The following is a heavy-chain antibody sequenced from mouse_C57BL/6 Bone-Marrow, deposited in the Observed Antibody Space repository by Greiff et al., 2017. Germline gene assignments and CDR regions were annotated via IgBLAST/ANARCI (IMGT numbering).Heavy chain of an antibody. CDR1: GYTFTSYW. CDR3: ARRGGYWYYDV. J-gene: IGHJ1*03. Sequence: VQLQQPGAELVKPGASVKMSCKASGYTFTSYWITWVKQRPGQGLEWIGDIYPGSGSTNYNEKFKGKATLTVDTSSNTAYLQLSSLTSEDTAVYYCARRGGYWYYDVWGTGTTVTVSS. CDR2: IYPGSGST. V-gene: IGHV1-55*01.